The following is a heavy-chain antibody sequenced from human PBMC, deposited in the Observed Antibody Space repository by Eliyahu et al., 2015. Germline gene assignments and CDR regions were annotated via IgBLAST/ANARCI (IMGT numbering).Heavy chain of an antibody. CDR3: ARDGSYYQPEV. Sequence: QVHLVESGGGVVQPGRSLXLSCAXSGFXFSTYAMXWVRQAAGKGLEWVAVIWYDGSTKYYADSVKGRFTISRDNSENTLYLQMNSLKADDTAVYYCARDGSYYQPEVWGQGTLVTVSS. J-gene: IGHJ4*02. D-gene: IGHD2-2*01. CDR1: GFXFSTYA. CDR2: IWYDGSTK. V-gene: IGHV3-33*01.